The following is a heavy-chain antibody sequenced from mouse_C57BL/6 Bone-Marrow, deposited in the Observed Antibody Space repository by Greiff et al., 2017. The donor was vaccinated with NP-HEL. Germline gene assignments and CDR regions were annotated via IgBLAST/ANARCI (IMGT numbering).Heavy chain of an antibody. CDR3: TRVGYGSSYWYFDV. CDR2: ISSGGDYI. D-gene: IGHD1-1*01. Sequence: EVKLMESGEGLVKPGGSLKLSCAASGFTFSSYAMSWVRQTPEKRLEWVAYISSGGDYIYYADTVKGRFTISRDNARNTLYLQMSSLKSEDTAMYYCTRVGYGSSYWYFDVWGTGTTVTVSS. J-gene: IGHJ1*03. V-gene: IGHV5-9-1*02. CDR1: GFTFSSYA.